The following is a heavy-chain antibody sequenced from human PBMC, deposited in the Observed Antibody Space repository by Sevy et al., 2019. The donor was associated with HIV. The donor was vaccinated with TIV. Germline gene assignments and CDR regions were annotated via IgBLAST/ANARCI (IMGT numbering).Heavy chain of an antibody. Sequence: GGSLRLSCAASGFTFSSYSMNWVRQAPGKGLEWVSSISSSSSYIYYADSVKGRFTISRDNAKNSLYLQMNSLRAEDTAVYYCAREEVRFLEWLTTYYYYGMDVWGQGTTATVSS. V-gene: IGHV3-21*01. J-gene: IGHJ6*02. CDR1: GFTFSSYS. D-gene: IGHD3-3*01. CDR2: ISSSSSYI. CDR3: AREEVRFLEWLTTYYYYGMDV.